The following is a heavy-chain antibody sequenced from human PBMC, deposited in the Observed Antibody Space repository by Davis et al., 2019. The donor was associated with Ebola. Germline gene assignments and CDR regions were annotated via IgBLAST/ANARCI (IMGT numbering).Heavy chain of an antibody. J-gene: IGHJ4*02. CDR1: GGSISSYY. Sequence: PGGSLRLSCTVSGGSISSYYWSWIRQPPGKGLEWIGYIYYSGSTNYNPSLKSRVTISVDTSKNQFSLKLSSVTAADTAVYYCARVWSGSYPTFDLWGQGTLVTVSS. CDR2: IYYSGST. V-gene: IGHV4-59*01. CDR3: ARVWSGSYPTFDL. D-gene: IGHD1-26*01.